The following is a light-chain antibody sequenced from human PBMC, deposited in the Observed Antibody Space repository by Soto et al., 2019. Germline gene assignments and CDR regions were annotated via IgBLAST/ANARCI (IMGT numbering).Light chain of an antibody. CDR2: GAS. V-gene: IGKV3-20*01. J-gene: IGKJ1*01. Sequence: EIVLTQSPGTLSLSPGERATLSCRASQSVSSSYLAWYQQKPGQAPSLLNYGASTRATGIPDRFSGGGSGTDFTLTISRLEPEDFAVYYCQQYNNWPPAFGQGTKVDIK. CDR3: QQYNNWPPA. CDR1: QSVSSSY.